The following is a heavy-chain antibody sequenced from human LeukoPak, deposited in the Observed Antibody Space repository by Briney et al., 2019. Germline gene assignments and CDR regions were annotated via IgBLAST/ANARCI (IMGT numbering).Heavy chain of an antibody. D-gene: IGHD3-9*01. CDR3: AKLAYYDILTGAWAYFDY. J-gene: IGHJ4*02. V-gene: IGHV3-23*01. Sequence: HSGGSLRLSCAASGFTFSSYAMSWVRQAPGKGLEWVSAISDSGGSTYYADSVKGRFTISRDNSKNTLYLQMNSLRAEDTAVYYCAKLAYYDILTGAWAYFDYWGQGTLVTVSS. CDR1: GFTFSSYA. CDR2: ISDSGGST.